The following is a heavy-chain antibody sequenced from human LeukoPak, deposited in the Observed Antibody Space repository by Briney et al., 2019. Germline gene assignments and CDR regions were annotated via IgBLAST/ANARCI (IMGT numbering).Heavy chain of an antibody. CDR2: TSYDGSNK. CDR3: AKEPFISGGYYFDS. J-gene: IGHJ4*02. D-gene: IGHD6-19*01. Sequence: PGRSLRLSCAASGFSFSEHGMHWARQAPGKGLEWVAVTSYDGSNKHYADSVRGRFTISRDSSKNTLYLQMNSLRAEDTAIYYCAKEPFISGGYYFDSWGQGTLVTVSS. CDR1: GFSFSEHG. V-gene: IGHV3-30*18.